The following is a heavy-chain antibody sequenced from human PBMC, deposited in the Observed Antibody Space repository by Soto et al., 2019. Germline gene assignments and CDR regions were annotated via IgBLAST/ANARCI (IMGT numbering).Heavy chain of an antibody. J-gene: IGHJ4*02. Sequence: ASVKVSCKASGYTFTGYYMHWVRQAPGQGLEWMGWINPNSGGTNYAQKFQGWVTMTRDTSISTAYMELSRLRSDDTAVYYCAREANYCTNGVCYRDFDYWGQGTLVTVS. CDR1: GYTFTGYY. V-gene: IGHV1-2*04. D-gene: IGHD2-8*01. CDR2: INPNSGGT. CDR3: AREANYCTNGVCYRDFDY.